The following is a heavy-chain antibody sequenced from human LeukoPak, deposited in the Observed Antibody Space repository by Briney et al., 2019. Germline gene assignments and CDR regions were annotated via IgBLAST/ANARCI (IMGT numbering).Heavy chain of an antibody. J-gene: IGHJ3*02. V-gene: IGHV4-39*07. D-gene: IGHD4-23*01. Sequence: PSETLSLTCTVSGGSISSSSYYWGWIRQPPGKGLEWIGSIYYSGSIYYNPSLKSRVTISVDTSKNQFSLKLSSVTAADTAVFYCARVASVVIPPQGTFDIWGQGTMVTASS. CDR2: IYYSGSI. CDR3: ARVASVVIPPQGTFDI. CDR1: GGSISSSSYY.